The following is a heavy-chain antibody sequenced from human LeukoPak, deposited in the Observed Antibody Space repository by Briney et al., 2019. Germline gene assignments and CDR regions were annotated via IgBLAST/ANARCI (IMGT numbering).Heavy chain of an antibody. CDR2: IKQDGSEK. Sequence: GGSLRLSCAASGFTFSSYWMSWVRQAPGKGLEWVANIKQDGSEKYYVDSVKGRFTISRDNAKNSLYLQMNSLRAGDTAVYYCSRLIVGVPAASKWFDPWGQGTLVTVSS. V-gene: IGHV3-7*01. D-gene: IGHD2-2*01. J-gene: IGHJ5*02. CDR1: GFTFSSYW. CDR3: SRLIVGVPAASKWFDP.